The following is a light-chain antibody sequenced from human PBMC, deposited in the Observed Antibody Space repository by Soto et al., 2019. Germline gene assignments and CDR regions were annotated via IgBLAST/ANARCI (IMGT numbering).Light chain of an antibody. J-gene: IGKJ2*01. CDR3: LQSVEPPFT. Sequence: DIVLTQSPGTMSLSPGQRATLSCRASETLSRSYLAWYQQTPGQAPRLLIYDASTRATGIPDRFSGSGSGTDFSLTISRLEPEDFAVYYCLQSVEPPFTFGQGTKLEIK. V-gene: IGKV3-20*01. CDR1: ETLSRSY. CDR2: DAS.